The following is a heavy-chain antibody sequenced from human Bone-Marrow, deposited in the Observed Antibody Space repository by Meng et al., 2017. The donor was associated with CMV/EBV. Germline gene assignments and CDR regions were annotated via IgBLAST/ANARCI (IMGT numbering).Heavy chain of an antibody. Sequence: ASVKVSCKASGYTFTGYYMHWVRQAPGQGLEWMGWINPNIGGTNYAQKFQGRVTMTRDTSISTAYMELSRLRSDDTAVYYCARERFLVPAASPDYYYYGMDVWGQGTTVTVSS. CDR3: ARERFLVPAASPDYYYYGMDV. CDR1: GYTFTGYY. J-gene: IGHJ6*02. CDR2: INPNIGGT. D-gene: IGHD2-2*01. V-gene: IGHV1-2*02.